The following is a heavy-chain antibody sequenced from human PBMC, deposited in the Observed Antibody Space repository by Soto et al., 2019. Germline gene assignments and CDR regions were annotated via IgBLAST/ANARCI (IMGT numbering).Heavy chain of an antibody. CDR2: INAGNGNT. Sequence: QVQLVQSGAEVKKPGASVKVSCKASGYTFTSYAMHWVRQAPGQRLEWMGWINAGNGNTKYSQKFQGRVTITRDTSASTAYMELSSLRSEDTAVYYCARTHERPRGPGSYGDYVAFLDAFDIWGQGTMVTVSS. D-gene: IGHD4-17*01. CDR3: ARTHERPRGPGSYGDYVAFLDAFDI. V-gene: IGHV1-3*01. CDR1: GYTFTSYA. J-gene: IGHJ3*02.